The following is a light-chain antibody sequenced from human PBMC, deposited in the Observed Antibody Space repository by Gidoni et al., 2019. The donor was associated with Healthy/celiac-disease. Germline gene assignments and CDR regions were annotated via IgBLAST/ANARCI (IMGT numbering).Light chain of an antibody. CDR1: QSVSSSY. V-gene: IGKV3-20*01. J-gene: IGKJ2*01. CDR3: QQYGSSPGT. CDR2: GAS. Sequence: EIVLTQSPGTLSLSPGERATLSCRASQSVSSSYLAWYQQKPGQAPRLLIYGASSRATGIPDTFSGSGSGTDFTLTISRLEPEDFAVYYCQQYGSSPGTFGQWTKLEIK.